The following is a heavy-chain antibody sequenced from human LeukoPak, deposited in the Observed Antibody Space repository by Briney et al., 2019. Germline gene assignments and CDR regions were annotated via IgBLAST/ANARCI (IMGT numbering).Heavy chain of an antibody. CDR1: GGTFSSYA. D-gene: IGHD3-10*01. Sequence: SVKVSCKASGGTFSSYAISWVRQAPGQGLEWMGGIIPIFGTANYAQKFQGRVTITADKSTSTAYMELSSLRSEDTAVYYCARDRGYYGSRNGIYGGSVYWGQGTLVTVSS. V-gene: IGHV1-69*06. CDR2: IIPIFGTA. J-gene: IGHJ4*02. CDR3: ARDRGYYGSRNGIYGGSVY.